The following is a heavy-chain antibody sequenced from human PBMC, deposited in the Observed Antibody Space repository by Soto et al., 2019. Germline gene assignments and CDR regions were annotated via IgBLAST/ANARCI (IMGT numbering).Heavy chain of an antibody. J-gene: IGHJ4*02. Sequence: LSLTCAVYGGSFSGYYWSWIRQPPGKGLEWIGEINHSGSTNYNPSLKSRVTISVDTSKNQFSLKLSSVTAADTAVYYCARRTDGDYDLDYWGQGTLVTVSS. V-gene: IGHV4-34*01. CDR1: GGSFSGYY. CDR2: INHSGST. CDR3: ARRTDGDYDLDY. D-gene: IGHD4-17*01.